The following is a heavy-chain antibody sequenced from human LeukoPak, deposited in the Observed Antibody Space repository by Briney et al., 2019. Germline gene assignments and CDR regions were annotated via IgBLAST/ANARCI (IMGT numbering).Heavy chain of an antibody. CDR3: ARGVDSSWSIDY. Sequence: KPGGSLRLSCAASGFTLNTYSMNWVRQAPGKGLEWVSSIRSTYIYYADSVKGRFTIARDNANNSLYLQMNSLRAEDTAVYYCARGVDSSWSIDYRGQGTLVTVSS. V-gene: IGHV3-21*01. J-gene: IGHJ4*02. CDR2: IRSTYI. CDR1: GFTLNTYS. D-gene: IGHD6-13*01.